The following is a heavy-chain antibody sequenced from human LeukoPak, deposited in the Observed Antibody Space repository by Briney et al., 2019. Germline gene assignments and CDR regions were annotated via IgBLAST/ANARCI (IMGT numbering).Heavy chain of an antibody. Sequence: GGSLRLSCAASGFTFSSYGMHWVRQAPGKRLEWVAVISYDGSNKYYADSVKGRFTISRDNSKNTLYLQMNSLRAEDTAVYYCAKDRGSGWPYYFDYWGQGTLVTVSS. J-gene: IGHJ4*02. CDR3: AKDRGSGWPYYFDY. CDR2: ISYDGSNK. D-gene: IGHD6-19*01. V-gene: IGHV3-30*18. CDR1: GFTFSSYG.